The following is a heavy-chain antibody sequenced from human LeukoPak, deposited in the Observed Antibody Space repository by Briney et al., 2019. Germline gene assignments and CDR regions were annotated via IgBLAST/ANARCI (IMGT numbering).Heavy chain of an antibody. D-gene: IGHD6-13*01. CDR1: GGTFSSYA. V-gene: IGHV1-69*05. CDR3: ARVGNTGSSWYVSGDYYFDY. J-gene: IGHJ4*02. Sequence: SVKVSCKASGGTFSSYAISWVRQAPGQGLEWMGGIIPIFGTANYAQKFQGRVTITTDESTCTAYMELSSLRSEDTAVYYCARVGNTGSSWYVSGDYYFDYWGQGTLVTVSS. CDR2: IIPIFGTA.